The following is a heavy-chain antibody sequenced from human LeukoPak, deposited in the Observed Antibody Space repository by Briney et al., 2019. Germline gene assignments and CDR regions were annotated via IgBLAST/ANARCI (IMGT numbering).Heavy chain of an antibody. CDR2: VYISGRT. CDR3: ARFGVIGTSVYNWFDP. D-gene: IGHD1-7*01. Sequence: PSETLSLTCSVSGVSVSTYYWSWIRQPAGKGLEWTGRVYISGRTKYNPSFKSRVTISIDESKTQFSLRLNSVTAADTAVYYCARFGVIGTSVYNWFDPWGQGTRVTVSS. J-gene: IGHJ5*02. CDR1: GVSVSTYY. V-gene: IGHV4-4*07.